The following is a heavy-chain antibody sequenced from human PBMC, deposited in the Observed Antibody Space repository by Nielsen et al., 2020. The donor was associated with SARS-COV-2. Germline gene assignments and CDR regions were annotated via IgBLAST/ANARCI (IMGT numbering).Heavy chain of an antibody. CDR2: INSDGSST. D-gene: IGHD1-26*01. CDR3: AKVSAIIVGATTDY. J-gene: IGHJ4*02. Sequence: GGSLRLSCAASGFTFSSYWMHWVRQAPGKGLVWVSRINSDGSSTSYADSVKGRFTISRDNAENTLYLQMNSLRAEDTAVYYCAKVSAIIVGATTDYWGQGTLVTVSS. V-gene: IGHV3-74*01. CDR1: GFTFSSYW.